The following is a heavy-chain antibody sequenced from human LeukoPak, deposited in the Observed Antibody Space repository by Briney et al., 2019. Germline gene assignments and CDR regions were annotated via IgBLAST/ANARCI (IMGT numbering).Heavy chain of an antibody. CDR1: GYTFSNYN. J-gene: IGHJ3*02. CDR3: ARVRDGYNDAYDI. CDR2: VNPSGDGT. V-gene: IGHV1-46*01. D-gene: IGHD5-24*01. Sequence: GASVKVSCKASGYTFSNYNIHWVRQAPGQGLEWMGIVNPSGDGTNYAQNFQGRVTMTGDTSTSTVYMELSSLRSEDTAVYYCARVRDGYNDAYDIWGQGTMVTVSS.